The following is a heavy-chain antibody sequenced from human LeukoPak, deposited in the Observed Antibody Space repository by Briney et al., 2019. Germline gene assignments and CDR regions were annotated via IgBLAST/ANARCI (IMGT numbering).Heavy chain of an antibody. CDR2: ISSSSSYT. CDR1: GFSLSDYY. D-gene: IGHD3-10*01. V-gene: IGHV3-11*06. J-gene: IGHJ4*02. Sequence: GGSLRLSCAASGFSLSDYYMSWVRQAPGEGLEWVSYISSSSSYTINADSVKGRFTVFRDNAKNLVFLQMNRLRVEDTAVYYCARDRGDSGSSDYWGQGTLVTVSS. CDR3: ARDRGDSGSSDY.